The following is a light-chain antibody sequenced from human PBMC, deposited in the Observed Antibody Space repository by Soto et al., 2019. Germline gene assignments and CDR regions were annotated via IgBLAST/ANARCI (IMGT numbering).Light chain of an antibody. CDR3: MQASRWPHT. CDR2: EVS. V-gene: IGKV2-30*01. Sequence: DAVLTQSPLSLPVTLGQPASISCRSSQSLVYRDGGTYLNWFQQRPGQSPRRLIYEVSKRDSGVPDRFSGSGSGTDFTLKISRVEAEDAGVYYCMQASRWPHTFGQGTKLEI. J-gene: IGKJ2*01. CDR1: QSLVYRDGGTY.